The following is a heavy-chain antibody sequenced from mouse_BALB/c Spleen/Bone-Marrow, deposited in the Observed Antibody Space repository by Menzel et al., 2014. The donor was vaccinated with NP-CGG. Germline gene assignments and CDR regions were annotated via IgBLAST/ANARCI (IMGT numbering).Heavy chain of an antibody. CDR1: GYTFTSYY. D-gene: IGHD2-13*01. J-gene: IGHJ4*01. V-gene: IGHV1S81*02. CDR2: INPSNGGT. Sequence: QVQLQQSGAELVKPGASVKLSCKASGYTFTSYYMYWVKQRPGQGLEWIGGINPSNGGTNFNEKFKSKATLTVDKSSSAAYMQLGSLTSEDSAVYYCTRYTYGDYPHYYAMDYWGQGTSVTVSS. CDR3: TRYTYGDYPHYYAMDY.